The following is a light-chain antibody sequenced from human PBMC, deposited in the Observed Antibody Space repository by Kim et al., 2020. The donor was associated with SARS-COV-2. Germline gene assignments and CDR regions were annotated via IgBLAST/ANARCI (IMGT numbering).Light chain of an antibody. CDR2: GAS. CDR3: QQYDSWPPN. J-gene: IGKJ2*01. CDR1: QSVGSN. V-gene: IGKV3-15*01. Sequence: SVSPGERATLSCRTSQSVGSNLAWYQQNPGQTPRLLIYGASTRATGIPARFSGSGSGTDFTLTITSLQSEDSAVYYCQQYDSWPPNFGQGTKLEI.